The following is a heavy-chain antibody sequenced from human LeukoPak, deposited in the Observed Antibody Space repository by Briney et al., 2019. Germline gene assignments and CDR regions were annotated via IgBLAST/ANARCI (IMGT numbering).Heavy chain of an antibody. J-gene: IGHJ5*02. D-gene: IGHD4-17*01. V-gene: IGHV4-38-2*02. CDR1: GYSISSGYY. CDR3: AKDCVDLYGDYGYNWFDP. Sequence: SETLSLTCAVSGYSISSGYYWGWIRQPPGKGLEWIGSIYHSGSTYYNPSLKSRVTISVDTSKNQFSLKLSSVTAADTAVYYCAKDCVDLYGDYGYNWFDPWGQGTLVTVSS. CDR2: IYHSGST.